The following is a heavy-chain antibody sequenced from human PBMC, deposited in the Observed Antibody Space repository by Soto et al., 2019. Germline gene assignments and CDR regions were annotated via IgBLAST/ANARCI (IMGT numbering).Heavy chain of an antibody. CDR1: GYTFTSYG. J-gene: IGHJ5*02. Sequence: QVQLVQSGAEVKKPGASVKVSCKASGYTFTSYGISWVRQAPGQGLEWMGWISAYNGKTNYAQKLQGRGTMTTDTSTSTAYMELRSLRSDDTAVYYCARDCPPEDHYDSSGYPNWFDPWGQGTLVTVSS. CDR2: ISAYNGKT. V-gene: IGHV1-18*01. CDR3: ARDCPPEDHYDSSGYPNWFDP. D-gene: IGHD3-22*01.